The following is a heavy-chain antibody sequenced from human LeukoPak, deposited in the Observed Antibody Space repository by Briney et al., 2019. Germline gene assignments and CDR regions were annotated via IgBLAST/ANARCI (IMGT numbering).Heavy chain of an antibody. D-gene: IGHD2-2*01. Sequence: SETLSLTCAVSGYSISSGYYWGWIRQPPGKGLEYIGSIYHSGSTYYNPSLKSRVTISVDTSKNQFSLKLSSVTAADTAVYYCARGGLVVGVSNWFDPWGQGTLVTVSS. CDR3: ARGGLVVGVSNWFDP. CDR2: IYHSGST. CDR1: GYSISSGYY. J-gene: IGHJ5*02. V-gene: IGHV4-38-2*01.